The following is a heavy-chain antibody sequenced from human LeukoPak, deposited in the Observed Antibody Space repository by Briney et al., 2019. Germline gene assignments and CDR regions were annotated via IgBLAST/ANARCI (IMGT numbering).Heavy chain of an antibody. CDR2: ISSSSSYI. D-gene: IGHD6-13*01. CDR1: GFTFSSYS. CDR3: AKDRGSSSWHGAFDI. J-gene: IGHJ3*02. Sequence: GGSLRLSCAASGFTFSSYSMNWVRQAPGKGLEWVSSISSSSSYIYYADSVKGRFTISRDNAKNSLYLQMNSLRAEDTAVYYCAKDRGSSSWHGAFDIWGQGTMVTVSS. V-gene: IGHV3-21*04.